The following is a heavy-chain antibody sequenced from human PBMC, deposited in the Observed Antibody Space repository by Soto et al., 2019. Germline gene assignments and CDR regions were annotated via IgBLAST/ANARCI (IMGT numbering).Heavy chain of an antibody. CDR3: ARVPDR. CDR2: IYHSGST. D-gene: IGHD2-2*01. CDR1: GGSISSGGYS. V-gene: IGHV4-30-2*01. J-gene: IGHJ5*02. Sequence: PSETLSLTCAVSGGSISSGGYSWSWIRQPPGKGLEWIGYIYHSGSTYHNPSLKSRVTISVDRSKNQFSLKLSSVTAAGTAVYYCARVPDRWGQGTLVTVSS.